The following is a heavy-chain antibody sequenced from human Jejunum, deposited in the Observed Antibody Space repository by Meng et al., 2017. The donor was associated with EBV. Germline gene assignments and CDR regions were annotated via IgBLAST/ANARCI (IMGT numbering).Heavy chain of an antibody. V-gene: IGHV3-74*01. D-gene: IGHD1-14*01. CDR2: IDSDGSNT. CDR3: ARGNHGPDY. CDR1: GFSFSGYW. J-gene: IGHJ4*02. Sequence: LVGSGGGLVQPGGSLRLSCVASGFSFSGYWMEWVRQAPGKGLVWVSRIDSDGSNTNYADSVKGRFTISRDNAKNTLYLQMNSLRPEDTAVYYCARGNHGPDYWGQGTLVTVSS.